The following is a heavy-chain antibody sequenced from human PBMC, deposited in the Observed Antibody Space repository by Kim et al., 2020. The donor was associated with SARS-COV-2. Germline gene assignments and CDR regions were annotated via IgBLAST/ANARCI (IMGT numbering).Heavy chain of an antibody. D-gene: IGHD1-26*01. CDR2: INHSGST. J-gene: IGHJ4*02. V-gene: IGHV4-34*01. CDR1: GGSFSGYY. Sequence: SETLSLTCAVYGGSFSGYYWSWIRQPPGKGLEWIGEINHSGSTNYNPSLKSRVTISVDTSKNQFSLKLSSVTAADTAVYYCARRGELPDYWGQGTLVTVSS. CDR3: ARRGELPDY.